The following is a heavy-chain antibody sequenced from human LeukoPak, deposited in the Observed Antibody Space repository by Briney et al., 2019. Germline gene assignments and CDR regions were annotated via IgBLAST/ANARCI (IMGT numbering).Heavy chain of an antibody. CDR1: GFAFSSYE. CDR2: ISGDGRAI. V-gene: IGHV3-48*03. J-gene: IGHJ4*02. D-gene: IGHD6-19*01. CDR3: ATSLSGWFGPSTYY. Sequence: GGSLRLSCVASGFAFSSYEMSWVRQAPGKGLEWVSFISGDGRAIHYADSVKGRFTISADNARNSVFLQMNSLRGEDTAVYYCATSLSGWFGPSTYYCGQGTLVTVSS.